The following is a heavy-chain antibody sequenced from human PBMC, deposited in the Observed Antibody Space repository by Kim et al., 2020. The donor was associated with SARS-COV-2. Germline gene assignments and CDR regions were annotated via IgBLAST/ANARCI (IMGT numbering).Heavy chain of an antibody. J-gene: IGHJ3*02. Sequence: SETLSLTCTVSGGSISSSSYYWGWIRQPPGKGLEWIGSIYYSGSTYYNPSLKSRVTISVDTSKNQFSLKLSSVTAADTAVYYCARQHLTTVIPGAFDIWGQGTMVTVSS. V-gene: IGHV4-39*01. CDR2: IYYSGST. CDR1: GGSISSSSYY. CDR3: ARQHLTTVIPGAFDI. D-gene: IGHD4-4*01.